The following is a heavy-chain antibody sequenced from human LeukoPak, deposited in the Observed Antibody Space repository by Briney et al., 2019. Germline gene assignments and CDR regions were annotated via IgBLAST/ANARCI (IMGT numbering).Heavy chain of an antibody. J-gene: IGHJ6*03. Sequence: SETLSLTCTVSGGSISSSSYYWGWIRQPPGKGLEWIGSIYYSGSTYYNPSLKSRVTISVDTSKNQFSLKLRSVTAADTAVYYCLRSGSYYYYYYMDVWGKGTTVTVSS. CDR3: LRSGSYYYYYYMDV. CDR1: GGSISSSSYY. CDR2: IYYSGST. V-gene: IGHV4-39*07. D-gene: IGHD3-10*01.